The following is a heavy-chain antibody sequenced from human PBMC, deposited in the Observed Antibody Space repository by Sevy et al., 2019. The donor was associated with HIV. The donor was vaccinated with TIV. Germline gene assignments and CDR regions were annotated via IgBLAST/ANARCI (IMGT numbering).Heavy chain of an antibody. CDR2: VYPGDSDT. CDR3: ARLPVAAAGLYYFDY. D-gene: IGHD6-13*01. V-gene: IGHV5-51*01. Sequence: KSGESLKISCKGSGYSFANNWIGWVRQMPGKGLEWMGIVYPGDSDTTYSPSFQGQVTISVDKSISTAYLQWNSLKASDTAMYYCARLPVAAAGLYYFDYWGQGTLVTVSS. CDR1: GYSFANNW. J-gene: IGHJ4*02.